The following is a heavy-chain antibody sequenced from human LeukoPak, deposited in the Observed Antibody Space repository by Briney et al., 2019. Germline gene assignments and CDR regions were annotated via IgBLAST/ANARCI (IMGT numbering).Heavy chain of an antibody. J-gene: IGHJ2*01. Sequence: GEFLKISFKGSGYSFTSYWIGWVRQMPGKGLEWMGIIYPGDSDTRYSPSFQGQVTISADKSISTAYLQWSSLKASDTAMYYCARQVLPYSSSWHGDWYFDLWGRGTLVTVSS. CDR3: ARQVLPYSSSWHGDWYFDL. V-gene: IGHV5-51*01. D-gene: IGHD6-13*01. CDR1: GYSFTSYW. CDR2: IYPGDSDT.